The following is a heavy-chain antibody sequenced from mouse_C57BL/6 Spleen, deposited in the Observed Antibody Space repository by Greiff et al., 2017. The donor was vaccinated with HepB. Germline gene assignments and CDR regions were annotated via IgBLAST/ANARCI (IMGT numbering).Heavy chain of an antibody. CDR3: VRRSPYDYDDAMDY. J-gene: IGHJ4*01. CDR2: IRSKSNNYAT. V-gene: IGHV10-1*01. Sequence: EVNVVESGGGLVQPKGSLKLSCAASGFSFNTYAMNWVRQAPGKGLEWVARIRSKSNNYATYYADSVKDRFTISRDDSESMLYLQMNNLKTEDTAMYYCVRRSPYDYDDAMDYWGQGTSVTVSS. CDR1: GFSFNTYA. D-gene: IGHD2-4*01.